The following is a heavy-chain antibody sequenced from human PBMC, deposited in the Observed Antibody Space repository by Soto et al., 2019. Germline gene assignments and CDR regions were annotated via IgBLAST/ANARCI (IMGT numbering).Heavy chain of an antibody. CDR1: GGSFSGYY. Sequence: SETLSLTCAVYGGSFSGYYWSWIRQPPGKGLGWIGEINHSGSTNYNPSLKSRVTISVDTSKNQFSLKLSSVTAADTAVYYCARGSSFYGSGSYFSYWGQGTLVTVSS. J-gene: IGHJ4*02. D-gene: IGHD3-10*01. CDR3: ARGSSFYGSGSYFSY. CDR2: INHSGST. V-gene: IGHV4-34*01.